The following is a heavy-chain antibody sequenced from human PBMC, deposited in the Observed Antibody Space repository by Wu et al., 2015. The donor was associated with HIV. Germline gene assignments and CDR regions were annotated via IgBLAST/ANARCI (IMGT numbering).Heavy chain of an antibody. CDR3: AKLTGGDY. Sequence: YYMHWVRQAPGQGLEWMGWINPNSGGTNYVQKFQGRVXMTRDTSISTAYMELSRLRSDDTAVYYCAKLTGGDYWGQGTLVTVSS. D-gene: IGHD7-27*01. J-gene: IGHJ4*02. V-gene: IGHV1-2*02. CDR1: YY. CDR2: INPNSGGT.